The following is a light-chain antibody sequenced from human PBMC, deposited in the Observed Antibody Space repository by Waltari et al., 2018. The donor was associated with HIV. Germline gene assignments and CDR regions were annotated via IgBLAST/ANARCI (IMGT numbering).Light chain of an antibody. CDR3: QQYNSWPRT. CDR2: DAS. J-gene: IGKJ1*01. Sequence: EIEMTQSPATLSVSPGERATLSCRASQSVSSNLAWYQQKFGQAPRLLIYDASTRATGSPARFSGSGSRTEFTLTISSLQSEDFAAYYCQQYNSWPRTFGQGTKVEIK. V-gene: IGKV3-15*01. CDR1: QSVSSN.